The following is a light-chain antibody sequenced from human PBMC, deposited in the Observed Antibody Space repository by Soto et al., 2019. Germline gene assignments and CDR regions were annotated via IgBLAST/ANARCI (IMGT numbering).Light chain of an antibody. CDR1: QSVTNN. Sequence: ELVMTQSPATLSVSPGERATLPCRASQSVTNNLAWYQQKPGQPPKLVLYGVSTRAAGIPARFNGSGSGTEFTLTISSLQSEDFAVYYCQQYNNWPPRYTFGQGTKLEIK. J-gene: IGKJ2*01. V-gene: IGKV3D-15*01. CDR2: GVS. CDR3: QQYNNWPPRYT.